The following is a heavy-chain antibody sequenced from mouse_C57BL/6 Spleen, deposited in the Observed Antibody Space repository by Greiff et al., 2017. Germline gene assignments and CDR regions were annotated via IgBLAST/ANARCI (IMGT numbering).Heavy chain of an antibody. CDR3: ASLYDYAMDY. CDR2: ISGGGGNT. V-gene: IGHV5-9*01. D-gene: IGHD2-3*01. Sequence: EVNVVESGGGLVKPGGSLKLSCAASGFTFSSYTMSWVRQTPEKRLEWVATISGGGGNTYYPDSVKGRFTISRDNAKNTLYLQMSSLRSEDTALYYCASLYDYAMDYWGQGTSVTVSS. CDR1: GFTFSSYT. J-gene: IGHJ4*01.